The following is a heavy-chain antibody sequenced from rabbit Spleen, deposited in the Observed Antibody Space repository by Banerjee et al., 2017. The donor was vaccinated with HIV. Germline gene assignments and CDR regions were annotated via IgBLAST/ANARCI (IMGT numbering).Heavy chain of an antibody. CDR2: IYAGSSGNT. Sequence: QEQLVESGGGLVQPEGSLTLTCTASGFSFTSSYYLCWVRQAPGKGLEWIACIYAGSSGNTYSATWAKGRFTISKTSPTTVTLQMTSLTAADTATYFCARDTSTSFSTYGMDLWGQGTLVTVS. J-gene: IGHJ6*01. CDR1: GFSFTSSYY. V-gene: IGHV1S45*01. CDR3: ARDTSTSFSTYGMDL. D-gene: IGHD1-1*01.